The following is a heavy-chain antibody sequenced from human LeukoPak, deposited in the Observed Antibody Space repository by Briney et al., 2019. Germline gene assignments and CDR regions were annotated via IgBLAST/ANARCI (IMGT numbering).Heavy chain of an antibody. J-gene: IGHJ4*02. Sequence: GASVKVSCKASGYTFTSYAMHWVRQAPGQRLEWMGWINAGNGNTIYSQKFQGRVTITRDTSASTAYMELSSLRSEDTAVYYCARGPPGWLQGVWGQGTLVTVSS. CDR3: ARGPPGWLQGV. V-gene: IGHV1-3*01. CDR1: GYTFTSYA. D-gene: IGHD5-24*01. CDR2: INAGNGNT.